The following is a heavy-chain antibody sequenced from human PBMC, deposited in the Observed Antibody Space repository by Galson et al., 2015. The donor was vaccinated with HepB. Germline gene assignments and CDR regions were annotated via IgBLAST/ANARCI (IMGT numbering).Heavy chain of an antibody. Sequence: SVKVSCKASGGTFSSYAISWVRQAPGQGLEWMGGIIPIFGTANYAQKFQGRVTITADESTSTAYMELSSLRSEDTAVYYCARDSSGWYLRSDWFDPWGQGTLVTVSS. D-gene: IGHD6-19*01. V-gene: IGHV1-69*13. J-gene: IGHJ5*02. CDR3: ARDSSGWYLRSDWFDP. CDR1: GGTFSSYA. CDR2: IIPIFGTA.